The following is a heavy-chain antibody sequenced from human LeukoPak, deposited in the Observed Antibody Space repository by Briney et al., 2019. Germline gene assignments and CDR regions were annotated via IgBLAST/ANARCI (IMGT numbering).Heavy chain of an antibody. V-gene: IGHV1-69*04. J-gene: IGHJ5*02. CDR2: IIPILGIA. D-gene: IGHD2-2*01. CDR1: GGTFSSYA. Sequence: GASVKVSCKASGGTFSSYAISWVRQAPGQGLEWMGRIIPILGIANYAQKFQGRVTITADKSTSTAYMELGSLRSEDTAVYYCARVGGDCSSTSCPFDPWGQGTLVTVSS. CDR3: ARVGGDCSSTSCPFDP.